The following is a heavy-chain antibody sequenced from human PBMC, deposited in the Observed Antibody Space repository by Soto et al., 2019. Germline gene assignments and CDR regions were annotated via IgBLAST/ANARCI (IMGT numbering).Heavy chain of an antibody. CDR2: ISNDGSIT. J-gene: IGHJ5*02. V-gene: IGHV3-23*01. Sequence: GGSLRLSCAASGFSLGSNSMAWVRQAPGERLQWISGISNDGSITFYVDSVRGRFTISRDTSRNTLYLQMDSLRVEGTALYFCAKWSGFGDAWGQGTLVTVSS. CDR1: GFSLGSNS. D-gene: IGHD3-10*01. CDR3: AKWSGFGDA.